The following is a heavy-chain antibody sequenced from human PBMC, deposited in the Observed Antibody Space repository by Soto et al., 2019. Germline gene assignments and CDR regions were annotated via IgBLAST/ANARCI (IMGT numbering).Heavy chain of an antibody. CDR1: GDSVSSNSAA. Sequence: SQTLSLTCAISGDSVSSNSAAWNWISQSTSRGLERLGRTYYRSKWHNDYAVSVKSRITINPDTSKNQFSLQLNSVTPEDTVVYYCAREGRYSGYEIDDWGQGTLVTVSS. J-gene: IGHJ4*02. V-gene: IGHV6-1*01. CDR3: AREGRYSGYEIDD. D-gene: IGHD5-12*01. CDR2: TYYRSKWHN.